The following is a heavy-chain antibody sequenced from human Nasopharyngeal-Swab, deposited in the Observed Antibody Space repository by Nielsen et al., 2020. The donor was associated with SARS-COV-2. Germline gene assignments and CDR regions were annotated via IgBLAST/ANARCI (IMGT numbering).Heavy chain of an antibody. CDR1: GFTFSSYS. Sequence: GESLKISCAASGFTFSSYSMNWVRQAPGKGLEWVSSISSSSSYIYYADSVKGRFTISRDNAKNMLYLQMNSLRAEDTAVYHCARGGRTFDSWGQGTLVTVSS. CDR3: ARGGRTFDS. V-gene: IGHV3-21*04. CDR2: ISSSSSYI. D-gene: IGHD1-26*01. J-gene: IGHJ5*01.